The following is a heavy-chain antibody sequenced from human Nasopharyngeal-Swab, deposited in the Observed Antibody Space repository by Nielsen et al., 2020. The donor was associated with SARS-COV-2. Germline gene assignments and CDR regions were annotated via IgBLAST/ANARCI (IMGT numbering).Heavy chain of an antibody. J-gene: IGHJ4*02. CDR3: ARDEGGYSGYDYPYYFDY. CDR2: ISSSSNYI. Sequence: GESLKISCAASGFTFSIYSMNWVRQAPGKGLEWVSSISSSSNYIYYGDSVKGRFTISRDNAKNSLYLQMNSLRAEDTAVYYCARDEGGYSGYDYPYYFDYWGQGTLVTVSS. D-gene: IGHD5-12*01. CDR1: GFTFSIYS. V-gene: IGHV3-21*01.